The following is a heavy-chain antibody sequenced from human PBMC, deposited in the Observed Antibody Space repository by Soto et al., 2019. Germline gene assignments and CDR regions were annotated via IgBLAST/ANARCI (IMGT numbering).Heavy chain of an antibody. D-gene: IGHD6-13*01. Sequence: EVQLLESGGGLVQPGGSLRLSCAASGFTFSSYAMSWVRQAPGKGLEWVSAISGSGGSTYYADSVKGRFTISRDNSKNTLYLQMNSLRAEDTAVYYCSKHSSSWYRYFDYWGQGTLVTVSS. V-gene: IGHV3-23*01. CDR2: ISGSGGST. CDR3: SKHSSSWYRYFDY. J-gene: IGHJ4*02. CDR1: GFTFSSYA.